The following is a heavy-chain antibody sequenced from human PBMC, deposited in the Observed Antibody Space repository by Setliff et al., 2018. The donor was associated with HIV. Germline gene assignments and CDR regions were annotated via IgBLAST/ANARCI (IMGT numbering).Heavy chain of an antibody. V-gene: IGHV4-59*01. D-gene: IGHD3-22*01. CDR2: ISYSGST. Sequence: SETLSLTCSVSGVSISSYYWSWIRHSPGKGLEWIGSISYSGSTNYNPSLKSRVTISVDTSRSEFSLKLSSVTAADTAVYYCARFSTGYLNNYFDYWGQGTQVTVSS. CDR1: GVSISSYY. CDR3: ARFSTGYLNNYFDY. J-gene: IGHJ4*02.